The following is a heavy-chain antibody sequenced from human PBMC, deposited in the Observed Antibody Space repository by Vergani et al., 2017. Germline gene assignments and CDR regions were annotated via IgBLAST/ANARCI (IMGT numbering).Heavy chain of an antibody. V-gene: IGHV1-2*02. CDR3: AHSWNFGRRDWCDS. D-gene: IGHD1-26*01. Sequence: QVQLMQSGPVMKKPGGSMKVSCQASESTSSAYNIHWVRQAPGHGLQWMGWLSPKTGDTDYLQRFQDRVTMTRDASTKTVYLKMTRLTSDDTAIYYCAHSWNFGRRDWCDSWGPGTLVTVSS. J-gene: IGHJ5*01. CDR1: ESTSSAYN. CDR2: LSPKTGDT.